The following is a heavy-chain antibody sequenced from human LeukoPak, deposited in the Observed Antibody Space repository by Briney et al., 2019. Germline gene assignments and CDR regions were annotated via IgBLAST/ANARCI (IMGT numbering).Heavy chain of an antibody. CDR1: GYTFTGYY. D-gene: IGHD5-18*01. J-gene: IGHJ3*02. V-gene: IGHV1-2*04. CDR3: ATTYSYGSDAFDI. CDR2: INPNSGGT. Sequence: GASVKVSCKASGYTFTGYYMHWVRQAPGQGLEWMGWINPNSGGTNYAQKFQGWVTMTRDTSISTAYMALSRLRSDDTAVYYCATTYSYGSDAFDIWGQGTMVTVSS.